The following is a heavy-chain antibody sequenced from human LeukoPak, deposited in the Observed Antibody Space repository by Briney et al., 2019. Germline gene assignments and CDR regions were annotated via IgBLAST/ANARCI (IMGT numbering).Heavy chain of an antibody. J-gene: IGHJ4*02. D-gene: IGHD2-2*01. CDR1: GYTFTGYY. Sequence: GASVKVSCKASGYTFTGYYMHWVRQAPGQGLEWMGWINPNSGGTNYAQKFQGRVTMTRDTSISTAYMELSRLRSDDTAVYYCARVQGYCISTSCYPDTNFDYWGQGTLVTVSS. CDR2: INPNSGGT. CDR3: ARVQGYCISTSCYPDTNFDY. V-gene: IGHV1-2*02.